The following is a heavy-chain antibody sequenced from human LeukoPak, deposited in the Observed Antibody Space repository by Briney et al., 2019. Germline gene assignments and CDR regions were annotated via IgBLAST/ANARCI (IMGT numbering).Heavy chain of an antibody. CDR2: INHSGST. V-gene: IGHV4-39*07. CDR3: ARCKGGLSWMFDI. CDR1: GGSISSSSYY. Sequence: SETLSLTCTVSGGSISSSSYYWGWIRQPPGKGLEWIGEINHSGSTNYNPSLKSRVTISVDTSKNQFSLKLSSVTAADTAVYYCARCKGGLSWMFDIWGQGTMVTVSS. D-gene: IGHD5-12*01. J-gene: IGHJ3*02.